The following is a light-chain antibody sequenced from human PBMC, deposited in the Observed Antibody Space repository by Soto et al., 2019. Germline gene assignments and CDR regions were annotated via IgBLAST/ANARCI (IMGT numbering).Light chain of an antibody. CDR1: QSISNL. CDR2: DAS. CDR3: QQYNSFSLT. Sequence: IKMTQSPSTLSASVGDRVTITCRASQSISNLLAWYQQKPGQAPKLLIYDASSLESGVPSRFSGSGSGTEFTLTISGLQPDDFASYYCQQYNSFSLTFGGGTKVDI. V-gene: IGKV1-5*01. J-gene: IGKJ4*01.